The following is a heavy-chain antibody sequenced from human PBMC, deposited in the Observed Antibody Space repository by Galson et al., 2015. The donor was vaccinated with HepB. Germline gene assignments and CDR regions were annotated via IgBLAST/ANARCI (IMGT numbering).Heavy chain of an antibody. D-gene: IGHD3-9*01. CDR2: ISGSGGST. CDR3: ANAGILTGYYAY. V-gene: IGHV3-23*01. CDR1: GFTFSSYA. Sequence: SLRLSCAASGFTFSSYAMSWVRQAPGKGLEWVSVISGSGGSTYYADSVKGRFTISRDNSKNTLYLQMNSLRAEDTAVYYCANAGILTGYYAYWGQGTLVTVSS. J-gene: IGHJ4*02.